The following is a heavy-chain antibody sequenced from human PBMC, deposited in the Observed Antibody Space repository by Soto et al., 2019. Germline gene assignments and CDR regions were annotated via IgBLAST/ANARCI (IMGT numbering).Heavy chain of an antibody. CDR1: GYTFTGYY. V-gene: IGHV1-2*04. CDR2: INPNSGGT. CDR3: ARDLPYCSSSSCYSYGMDV. D-gene: IGHD2-2*01. Sequence: ASGKGSYKASGYTFTGYYMHWVRQAPGQGLEWMGWINPNSGGTNYAQKFQGWVTMTRDTSISTAYMELSRLRSDDTAVYYCARDLPYCSSSSCYSYGMDVWGQGTSVPVSS. J-gene: IGHJ6*02.